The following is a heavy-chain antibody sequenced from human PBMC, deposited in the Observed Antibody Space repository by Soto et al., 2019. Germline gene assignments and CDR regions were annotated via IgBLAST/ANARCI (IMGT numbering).Heavy chain of an antibody. J-gene: IGHJ6*03. V-gene: IGHV3-11*01. CDR1: GFTFSDYY. Sequence: QVQLVESGGGLVKPGGSLRLSCAASGFTFSDYYMTWIRQAPGKGLEWVSYIRSSGTTIYYADSVKGRFTISRDNAKNSLYLPMNSLRDEDTAVYYCARARRTPPRVVPGALYYKDVWGKGTTVTVSS. CDR3: ARARRTPPRVVPGALYYKDV. D-gene: IGHD2-2*01. CDR2: IRSSGTTI.